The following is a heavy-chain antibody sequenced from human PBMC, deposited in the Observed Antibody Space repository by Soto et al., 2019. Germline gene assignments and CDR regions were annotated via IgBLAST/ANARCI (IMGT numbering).Heavy chain of an antibody. CDR1: GYTFTGYY. Sequence: ASVKVSCKASGYTFTGYYMHWVRQAPGQGLEWMGWINPNRGGTNYAQKFQGCVTMTRDTSISTAYMELSRLRSDDTAVYYCARVGIGGATSGEHNWCGPWGQGTMGTVAS. V-gene: IGHV1-2*04. J-gene: IGHJ5*02. CDR3: ARVGIGGATSGEHNWCGP. CDR2: INPNRGGT. D-gene: IGHD1-26*01.